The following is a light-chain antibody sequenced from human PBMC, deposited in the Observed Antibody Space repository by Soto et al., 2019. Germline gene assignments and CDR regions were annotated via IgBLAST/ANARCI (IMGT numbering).Light chain of an antibody. Sequence: QSVLTQPPSASGTPGQGVTISCSGSSSYIGPYDHVAWYQQHPGKAPKLIIFAVSKRPSGVPDRFSGSKSGNTASLTISGLQAEDEADYYCSSYAGNYIYVFATGTKVTVL. CDR1: SSYIGPYDH. V-gene: IGLV2-11*01. CDR3: SSYAGNYIYV. CDR2: AVS. J-gene: IGLJ1*01.